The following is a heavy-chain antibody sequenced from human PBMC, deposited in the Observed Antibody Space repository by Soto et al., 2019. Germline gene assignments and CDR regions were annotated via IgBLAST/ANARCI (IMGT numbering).Heavy chain of an antibody. CDR1: GFTVSTKY. D-gene: IGHD3-16*01. V-gene: IGHV3-66*01. CDR3: ARDPWAADY. J-gene: IGHJ4*02. Sequence: GGSLRLSCAASGFTVSTKYMSWVRQAPGKGLEWVSVVYSGGSTFYADSVRGRFTISRDNSKNTVNLQMNSLRAEDTAVYYCARDPWAADYWGQGTLVTVSS. CDR2: VYSGGST.